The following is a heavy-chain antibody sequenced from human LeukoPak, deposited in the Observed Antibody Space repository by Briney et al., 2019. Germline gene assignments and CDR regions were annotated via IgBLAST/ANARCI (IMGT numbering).Heavy chain of an antibody. CDR2: ISYDGSNK. V-gene: IGHV3-30*18. CDR3: AKIYGSGSPRPDTNDAFDI. J-gene: IGHJ3*02. Sequence: QPGRSLRLSCAASGFTFSSYGMHWVRQAPGKGLEWVAVISYDGSNKYYADSVKGRFTISRDNSKNTLYLQMNSLRAEDTAVYYCAKIYGSGSPRPDTNDAFDIWGQGTMVTVSS. D-gene: IGHD3-10*01. CDR1: GFTFSSYG.